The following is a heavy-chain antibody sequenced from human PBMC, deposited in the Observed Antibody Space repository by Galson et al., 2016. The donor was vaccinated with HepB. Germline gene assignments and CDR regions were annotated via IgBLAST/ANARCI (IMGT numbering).Heavy chain of an antibody. Sequence: TLSLTCSVSGASISSGSHYWTWIRQHPGKGLEWIGCISYSGNAYYNPSLKSRLTISLDTSKNQFSLKLTSVTAADTAVYYCARDQRIRDGYDIWGQGTMVTVSS. CDR3: ARDQRIRDGYDI. CDR2: ISYSGNA. J-gene: IGHJ3*02. D-gene: IGHD2/OR15-2a*01. V-gene: IGHV4-31*03. CDR1: GASISSGSHY.